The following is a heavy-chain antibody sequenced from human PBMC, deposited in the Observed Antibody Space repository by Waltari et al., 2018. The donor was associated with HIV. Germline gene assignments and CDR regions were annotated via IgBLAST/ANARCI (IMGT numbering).Heavy chain of an antibody. CDR3: ARDRWFGELPSFDY. V-gene: IGHV3-53*01. D-gene: IGHD3-10*01. CDR2: IYSGGST. Sequence: EVQLVESVGGLIQPGGSLRLSCAASWFTVSSNYLSWATQAPGKGLEWVSVIYSGGSTYYADSVKGRFTISRDNSKNTLYLQMNSLRAEDTAVYYCARDRWFGELPSFDYWGQGTLVTVSA. CDR1: WFTVSSNY. J-gene: IGHJ4*02.